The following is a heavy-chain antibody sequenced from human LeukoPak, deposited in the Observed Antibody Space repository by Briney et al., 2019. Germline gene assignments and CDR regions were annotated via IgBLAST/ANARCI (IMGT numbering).Heavy chain of an antibody. J-gene: IGHJ6*02. V-gene: IGHV3-21*01. CDR3: ARERSGYDFWSGYYPGEDYYYYSMDV. D-gene: IGHD3-3*01. CDR1: GFTFSSYS. CDR2: ISSSSSYI. Sequence: PGGSLRLSCAASGFTFSSYSMNWVRQAPGKGLEWVSSISSSSSYIYYADSVKGRFTISRDNAKNSLYLQMNSLRAEDTAVYYCARERSGYDFWSGYYPGEDYYYYSMDVWGQGTTVTVSS.